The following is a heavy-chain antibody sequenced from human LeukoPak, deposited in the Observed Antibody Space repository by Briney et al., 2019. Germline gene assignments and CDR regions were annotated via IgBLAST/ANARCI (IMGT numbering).Heavy chain of an antibody. Sequence: ASVKVSCKASGYTFTSYYMHWVRQAPGQGLEWMGIINPSGGSTSYAQKFQGRVTMTRDMSTSTVYMELSSLRSEDTAAYYCARQVGATSSLHWFDPWGQGTLVTVSS. V-gene: IGHV1-46*01. CDR1: GYTFTSYY. CDR3: ARQVGATSSLHWFDP. J-gene: IGHJ5*02. D-gene: IGHD1-26*01. CDR2: INPSGGST.